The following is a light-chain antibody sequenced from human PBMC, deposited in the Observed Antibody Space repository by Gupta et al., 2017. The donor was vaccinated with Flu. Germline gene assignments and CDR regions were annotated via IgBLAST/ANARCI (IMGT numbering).Light chain of an antibody. J-gene: IGKJ1*01. V-gene: IGKV3-20*01. CDR3: QQYGSSPRT. CDR1: QSVSSSY. Sequence: RDTLSGRASQSVSSSYLAWYQQKPGQAPRLLIYCASSRATGIPDRFSGSGSGTDFTLTISRLEPEDFAVYYCQQYGSSPRTFGQGTKVEIK. CDR2: CAS.